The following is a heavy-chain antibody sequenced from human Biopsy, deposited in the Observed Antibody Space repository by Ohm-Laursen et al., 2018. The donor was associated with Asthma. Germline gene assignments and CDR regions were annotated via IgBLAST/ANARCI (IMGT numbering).Heavy chain of an antibody. CDR1: GYTFSNYA. V-gene: IGHV1-18*04. J-gene: IGHJ5*02. CDR3: VRDKVVVVPGSKGPTDWFDP. D-gene: IGHD2-15*01. CDR2: ISGYNGDT. Sequence: VDSVKVSCKASGYTFSNYAISWVRQAPGQGLEWMGWISGYNGDTKFAQNVKGRLSLTTDTSTSTAYMELRSLTSDDTAVYYCVRDKVVVVPGSKGPTDWFDPWGQGTLVTVSS.